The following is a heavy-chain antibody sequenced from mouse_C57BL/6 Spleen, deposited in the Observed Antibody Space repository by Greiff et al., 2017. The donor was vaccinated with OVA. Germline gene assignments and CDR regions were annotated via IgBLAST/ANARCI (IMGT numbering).Heavy chain of an antibody. J-gene: IGHJ2*01. CDR2: INPNNGGT. D-gene: IGHD2-10*01. V-gene: IGHV1-26*01. Sequence: EVQLQQSGPELVKPGASVKISCKASGYTFTDYYMNWVKQSHGKSLEWIGDINPNNGGTSYNQKFKGKATLTVATSSSTAYLELRSLTSEDSAVYYCARPYYGNYFDYWGPGTTLTVSS. CDR3: ARPYYGNYFDY. CDR1: GYTFTDYY.